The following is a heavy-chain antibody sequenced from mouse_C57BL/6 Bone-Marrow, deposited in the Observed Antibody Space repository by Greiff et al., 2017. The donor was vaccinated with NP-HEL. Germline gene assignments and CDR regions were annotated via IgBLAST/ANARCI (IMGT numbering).Heavy chain of an antibody. CDR2: INPGSGGT. D-gene: IGHD1-1*01. CDR3: AAYYYGSPYYFDY. Sequence: QVQLKQSGAELVRPGTSVKVSCKASGYAFTNYLIEWVKQRPGQGLEWIGVINPGSGGTNYNEKFKGQATLTADKSSSTAYMQLSSLTSEDSAVCFCAAYYYGSPYYFDYWGQGTTLTVSS. V-gene: IGHV1-54*01. CDR1: GYAFTNYL. J-gene: IGHJ2*01.